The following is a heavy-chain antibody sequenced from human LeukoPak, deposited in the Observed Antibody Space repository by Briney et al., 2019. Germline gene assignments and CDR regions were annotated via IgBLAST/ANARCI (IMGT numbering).Heavy chain of an antibody. D-gene: IGHD6-19*01. CDR1: GFSFSNAW. CDR3: TTGLPVAVSRKHTSYFDY. Sequence: GGALRLSCAASGFSFSNAWMSWVRQAPGKGLEWVGRIQSKTDGGKTDYAAPGRGRFTISSDDSKNTLYLQMNRLQIEDTAVYYCTTGLPVAVSRKHTSYFDYWGQGTLVTVSS. CDR2: IQSKTDGGKT. J-gene: IGHJ4*02. V-gene: IGHV3-15*01.